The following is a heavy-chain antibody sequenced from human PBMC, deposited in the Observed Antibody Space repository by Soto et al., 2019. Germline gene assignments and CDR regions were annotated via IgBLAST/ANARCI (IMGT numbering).Heavy chain of an antibody. D-gene: IGHD2-2*01. CDR1: GFTFRDYA. V-gene: IGHV3-49*04. CDR3: TREGAYTSPPYYYFYAMGV. J-gene: IGHJ6*01. Sequence: HPGGSLRLSCKGSGFTFRDYAISWVRQAPGKGLQWVGFMRAKAFGGTTEYATFVKGRFTISRDDSKSVAYLQMNSLETEDTAVYYCTREGAYTSPPYYYFYAMGVWGQGTRVTVSS. CDR2: MRAKAFGGTT.